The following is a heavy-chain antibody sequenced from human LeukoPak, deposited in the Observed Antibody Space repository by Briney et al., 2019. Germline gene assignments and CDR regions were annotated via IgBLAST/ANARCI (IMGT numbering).Heavy chain of an antibody. CDR1: GASISNDY. Sequence: PSETLSLTCTVSGASISNDYWSWIRQPPGKGLEWIGYIYSSGSTNYNPSLESRASMSVDMSKNQFSLKLSSVTAADTAVYYCAGRTGYHLGYWGQGTLVTVSS. CDR2: IYSSGST. CDR3: AGRTGYHLGY. J-gene: IGHJ4*02. V-gene: IGHV4-59*03. D-gene: IGHD3/OR15-3a*01.